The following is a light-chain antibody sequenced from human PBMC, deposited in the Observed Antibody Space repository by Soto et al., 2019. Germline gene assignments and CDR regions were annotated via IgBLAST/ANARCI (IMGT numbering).Light chain of an antibody. J-gene: IGLJ1*01. V-gene: IGLV2-14*01. CDR3: SSYTTGSTIYV. CDR1: INDIGAYKY. Sequence: QSVLTQPSSVSGSPGQSITISCTGSINDIGAYKYVSWYQQYPGKAPKLIIFEVSNRPSGVSNRFSGSKSGNTASLTIAGLQAEDEADYHCSSYTTGSTIYVFRGGTKVNVL. CDR2: EVS.